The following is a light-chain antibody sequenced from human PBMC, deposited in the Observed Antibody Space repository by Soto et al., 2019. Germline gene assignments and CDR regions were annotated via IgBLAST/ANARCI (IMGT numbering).Light chain of an antibody. V-gene: IGLV2-14*03. CDR2: DVS. CDR3: CSYTTSNTRQIV. J-gene: IGLJ1*01. CDR1: CSDVGGYNY. Sequence: QSALTQPASVSGSPGQSITISCTGTCSDVGGYNYVSWYQQHPGKAPKFMIYDVSSRPSGVSNRFSGSKSGNTASLTISGLQAEDEADYYCCSYTTSNTRQIVFGTGTKLTVL.